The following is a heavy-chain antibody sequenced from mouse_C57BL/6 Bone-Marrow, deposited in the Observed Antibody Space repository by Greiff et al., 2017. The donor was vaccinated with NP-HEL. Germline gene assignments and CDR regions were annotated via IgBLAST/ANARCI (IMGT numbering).Heavy chain of an antibody. V-gene: IGHV2-9*01. CDR2: IWGGGST. Sequence: QVQLKESGPGLVAPSQSLSITCTVSGFSLTSYGVDWVRQPPGKGLAWLGVIWGGGSTNYNSALISRLSISKDNSKSQVFLKMTSLQTDDTAMYYCAKHSMETEGYHWYFDVWGTGTTVTASS. J-gene: IGHJ1*03. CDR3: AKHSMETEGYHWYFDV. CDR1: GFSLTSYG. D-gene: IGHD2-2*01.